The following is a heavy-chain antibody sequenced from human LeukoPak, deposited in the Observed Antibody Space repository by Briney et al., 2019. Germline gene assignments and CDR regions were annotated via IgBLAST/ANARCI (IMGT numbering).Heavy chain of an antibody. D-gene: IGHD2-2*01. Sequence: PGGSLRLSCSASGFTFSSYSMNWVRQAPGKGLEWVSSISSSSSYIYYADSVKGRFTISRDNAKSSLYLQMNSLRAEDTAVYYCARAPRYCSSTSCYDWFDPWGQGTLVTVSS. CDR1: GFTFSSYS. CDR3: ARAPRYCSSTSCYDWFDP. CDR2: ISSSSSYI. J-gene: IGHJ5*02. V-gene: IGHV3-21*01.